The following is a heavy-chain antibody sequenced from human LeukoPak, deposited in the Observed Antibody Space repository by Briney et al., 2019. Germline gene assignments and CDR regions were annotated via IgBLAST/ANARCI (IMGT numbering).Heavy chain of an antibody. CDR3: AKTLGGIAQYNWFDP. CDR1: GFTVSSNY. J-gene: IGHJ5*02. V-gene: IGHV3-11*01. CDR2: ISSSGSTI. Sequence: MTGGSLRLSCAASGFTVSSNYMSWVRQAPGKGLEWVSYISSSGSTIYYADSVKGRFTISRDNSKNTLYLQMNSLRAEDTAVYYCAKTLGGIAQYNWFDPWGQGTLVTVSS.